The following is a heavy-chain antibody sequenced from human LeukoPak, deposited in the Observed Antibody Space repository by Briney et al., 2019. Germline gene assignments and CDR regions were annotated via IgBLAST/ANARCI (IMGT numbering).Heavy chain of an antibody. CDR3: AKDFRDGYNHPSYYFDS. V-gene: IGHV3-30*18. CDR2: MSFDGSSE. J-gene: IGHJ4*02. D-gene: IGHD5-24*01. CDR1: GFTFSSYG. Sequence: GGSLRLSCAASGFTFSSYGMHWVRQAPGEGLEWVAVMSFDGSSEYYADSVQGRFTVARDNSKNTMYLQMNSLRAEDTAVYYCAKDFRDGYNHPSYYFDSWGQGTLVTVSS.